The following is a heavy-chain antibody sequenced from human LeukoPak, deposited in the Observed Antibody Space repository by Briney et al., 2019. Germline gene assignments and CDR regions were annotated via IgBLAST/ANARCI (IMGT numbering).Heavy chain of an antibody. CDR2: ISAYNGNT. D-gene: IGHD3-22*01. CDR1: GYTFTSYG. V-gene: IGHV1-18*01. Sequence: ASVKVSCKASGYTFTSYGISWVRQAPGQGLEWMGWISAYNGNTNYAQKLQGRVTMTTDTSTSTAYMELRSLRSDDTAVYYCARVTIIVVVTKVSELGEASYFDYWGQGPLVTVCS. J-gene: IGHJ4*02. CDR3: ARVTIIVVVTKVSELGEASYFDY.